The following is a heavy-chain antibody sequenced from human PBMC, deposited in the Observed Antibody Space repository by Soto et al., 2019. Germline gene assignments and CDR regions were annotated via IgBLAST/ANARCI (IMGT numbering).Heavy chain of an antibody. CDR1: GFTFSSYS. D-gene: IGHD1-7*01. V-gene: IGHV3-21*01. Sequence: PGGSLRLSCAASGFTFSSYSMNWVRQAPGKGLEWVSSISSSSSYIYYADSVKGRFTISRDNAKNSLYLQMNSLRAEDTAVYYCAREHNWNSYYFDYWGQGTLVTVSS. CDR2: ISSSSSYI. CDR3: AREHNWNSYYFDY. J-gene: IGHJ4*02.